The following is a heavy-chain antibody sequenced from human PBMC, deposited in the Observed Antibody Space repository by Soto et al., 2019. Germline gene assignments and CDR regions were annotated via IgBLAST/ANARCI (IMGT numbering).Heavy chain of an antibody. D-gene: IGHD3-10*01. V-gene: IGHV4-59*08. CDR1: GGSLSSYY. Sequence: SQTLSLTCTVSGGSLSSYYWSWIRQPPGKGLEWIGYIYYSGSTNYNPSLKSRVTRSVDTSKNQFSLKLSSVTAADTAVYYCARRGTTMVRGVIANWFDPWGQGTLVTVSS. CDR2: IYYSGST. CDR3: ARRGTTMVRGVIANWFDP. J-gene: IGHJ5*02.